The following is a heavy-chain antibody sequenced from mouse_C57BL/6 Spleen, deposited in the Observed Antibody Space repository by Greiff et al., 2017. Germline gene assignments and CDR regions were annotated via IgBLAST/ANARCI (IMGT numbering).Heavy chain of an antibody. J-gene: IGHJ1*03. D-gene: IGHD1-1*02. CDR1: GYTFTSYW. Sequence: QVQLKQPGAELVKPGASVKVSCKASGYTFTSYWMHWVKQRPGQGLEWIGRIHPSDSDTNYNQKFKGKATLTVDKSSSTAYMQLSSLTSEDAAVYYCAIGTGDWYFDVWGTGTTVTVSA. CDR2: IHPSDSDT. CDR3: AIGTGDWYFDV. V-gene: IGHV1-74*01.